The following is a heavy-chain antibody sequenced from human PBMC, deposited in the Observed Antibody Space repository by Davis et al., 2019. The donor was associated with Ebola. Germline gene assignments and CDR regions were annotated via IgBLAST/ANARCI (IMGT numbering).Heavy chain of an antibody. CDR1: GASITSDY. Sequence: PSETLSLTCTVAGASITSDYWSWIRQPPGKGLEWIGYIYYSGGTKYNPSVNSRVSISVDTSKNQLSLKLSSVTAADTAVYFCARHKPSSNTHLDYWGQGILVTVSS. J-gene: IGHJ4*02. V-gene: IGHV4-59*08. CDR2: IYYSGGT. CDR3: ARHKPSSNTHLDY. D-gene: IGHD4-11*01.